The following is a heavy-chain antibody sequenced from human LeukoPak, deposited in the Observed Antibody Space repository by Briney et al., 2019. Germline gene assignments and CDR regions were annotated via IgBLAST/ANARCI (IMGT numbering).Heavy chain of an antibody. V-gene: IGHV3-23*01. J-gene: IGHJ4*02. CDR3: AKDHAGVDY. CDR2: ISDSGGRT. CDR1: GFTFSTYA. Sequence: PGGSLRLSCAASGFTFSTYAMNWVRQAPGKGLEWVSVISDSGGRTYYADSVKGRFTISRDNSKNTLYLQMNSLRAEDTAVYYCAKDHAGVDYWGQGTLVTVSS. D-gene: IGHD1-1*01.